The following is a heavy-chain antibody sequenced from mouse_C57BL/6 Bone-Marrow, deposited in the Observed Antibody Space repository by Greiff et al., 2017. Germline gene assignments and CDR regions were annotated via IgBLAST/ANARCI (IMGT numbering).Heavy chain of an antibody. D-gene: IGHD1-1*01. Sequence: VQLQQSGAELVKPGASVKMSCKASGYTFTSYWITWVKQRPGQGLEWIGDIYPGSGSTNYNEKFKSKATLTVDTSSSTAYMQLSSLTSEDSAVYYCARKPYLALYLFDYWGQGTTLTVSS. CDR2: IYPGSGST. J-gene: IGHJ2*01. CDR3: ARKPYLALYLFDY. V-gene: IGHV1-55*01. CDR1: GYTFTSYW.